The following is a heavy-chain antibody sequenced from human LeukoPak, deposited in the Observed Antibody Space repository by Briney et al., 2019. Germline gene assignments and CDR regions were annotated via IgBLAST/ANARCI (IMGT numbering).Heavy chain of an antibody. Sequence: GASVKVSCKASGYTFTGYYMHWVRQAPGQGLEWMGGIIPIFGTANDAQKFQGRVTITADKSTSTAYMELSSLRSEDTAVYYCAGKLATVFNWFDPWGQGTLVTVSS. CDR2: IIPIFGTA. V-gene: IGHV1-69*06. CDR3: AGKLATVFNWFDP. CDR1: GYTFTGYY. D-gene: IGHD4-17*01. J-gene: IGHJ5*02.